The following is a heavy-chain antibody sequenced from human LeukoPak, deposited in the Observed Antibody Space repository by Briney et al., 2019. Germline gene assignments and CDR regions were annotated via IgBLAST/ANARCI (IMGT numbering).Heavy chain of an antibody. CDR2: ISWNSGSI. V-gene: IGHV3-9*01. J-gene: IGHJ4*02. CDR3: AKAETGEGGSVDY. CDR1: GFTFDDYA. Sequence: PGGSLRLSCAASGFTFDDYAMHWVRQAPGKGLEWVSGISWNSGSIGYADSVKGRFTISRDNAKNSLYLQMNSLRAEDAALYYCAKAETGEGGSVDYWGQGTLVTVSS. D-gene: IGHD7-27*01.